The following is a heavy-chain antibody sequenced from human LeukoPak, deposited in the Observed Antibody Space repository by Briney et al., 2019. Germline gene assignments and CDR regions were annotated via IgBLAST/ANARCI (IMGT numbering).Heavy chain of an antibody. D-gene: IGHD7-27*01. J-gene: IGHJ1*01. CDR2: IYSGGST. CDR1: GLTVSRNY. CDR3: ASLYGEYRESRFFQH. Sequence: GGSLSLSCAASGLTVSRNYMTWVRQAPGKGLEWVSIIYSGGSTYYADPVKGRFTISRYNSNNTLYLQMNSLRDEDTAVYYCASLYGEYRESRFFQHWGQGTLVTVSS. V-gene: IGHV3-53*01.